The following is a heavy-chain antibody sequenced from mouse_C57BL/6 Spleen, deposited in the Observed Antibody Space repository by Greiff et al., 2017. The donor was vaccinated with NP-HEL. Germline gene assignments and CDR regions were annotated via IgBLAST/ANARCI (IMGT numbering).Heavy chain of an antibody. CDR1: GYTFTSYW. D-gene: IGHD1-1*01. Sequence: QVQLQQPGTELVKPGASVKLSCKASGYTFTSYWMHWVKQRPGQGLEWIGNINPSNGGTNYNEKFKSKATLTVDKSSSTAYMQLSSLTSEDSAVYYCARSLLRYPPLYYYAMDYWGQGTSVTVSS. CDR2: INPSNGGT. CDR3: ARSLLRYPPLYYYAMDY. J-gene: IGHJ4*01. V-gene: IGHV1-53*01.